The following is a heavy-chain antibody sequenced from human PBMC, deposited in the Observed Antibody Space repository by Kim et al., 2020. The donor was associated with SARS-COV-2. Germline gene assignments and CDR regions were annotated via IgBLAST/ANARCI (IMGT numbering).Heavy chain of an antibody. J-gene: IGHJ4*02. V-gene: IGHV3-21*01. D-gene: IGHD5-18*01. Sequence: DSVKGRFTISRDNAKNSLYLQMNSLRAEDTAVYYCATPAEDTAMATMIDYWGQGTLVTVSS. CDR3: ATPAEDTAMATMIDY.